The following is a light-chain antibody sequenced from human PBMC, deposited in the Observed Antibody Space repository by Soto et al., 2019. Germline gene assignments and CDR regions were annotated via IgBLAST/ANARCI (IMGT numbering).Light chain of an antibody. CDR2: QDS. Sequence: SYELTQPPSVSVSPGQTASITCSGDKLGDKYACWYQQKPGQSPVLVIYQDSKRPSGIPERFSGSNSGNTATLTISGTQAXXXXXXYCQAWDSSTRVVFGGGTK. CDR1: KLGDKY. CDR3: QAWDSSTRVV. V-gene: IGLV3-1*01. J-gene: IGLJ2*01.